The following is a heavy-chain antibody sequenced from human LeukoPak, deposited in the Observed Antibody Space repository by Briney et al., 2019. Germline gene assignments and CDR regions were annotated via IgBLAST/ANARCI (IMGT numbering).Heavy chain of an antibody. J-gene: IGHJ3*02. Sequence: SETLSLTCAVSGGSISSSNWWSWVRQPPGKGLEWIGEIYHSGSTYYNPSLKSRVTISVDTSKNQFSLKLSSVTAADTAVYYCARGGVFEYDYVWGSYRHDAFDIWGQGTMVTVSS. CDR2: IYHSGST. CDR3: ARGGVFEYDYVWGSYRHDAFDI. D-gene: IGHD3-16*02. CDR1: GGSISSSNW. V-gene: IGHV4-4*02.